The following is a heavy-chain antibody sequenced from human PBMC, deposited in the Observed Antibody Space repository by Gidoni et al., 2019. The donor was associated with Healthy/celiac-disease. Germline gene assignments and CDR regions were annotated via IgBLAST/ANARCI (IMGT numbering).Heavy chain of an antibody. CDR3: ARVGATTGAFDI. CDR2: IYTSGST. J-gene: IGHJ3*02. Sequence: QVQLQESGTGLVTPSETLSLTCTVSGGSISSYYWSWIRQPAGKGLEWIGRIYTSGSTNYNPSLKSRFTMSVDTSKNQFSLKLSSVTAADTAVYYCARVGATTGAFDIWGQGTMVTVSS. D-gene: IGHD1-26*01. V-gene: IGHV4-4*07. CDR1: GGSISSYY.